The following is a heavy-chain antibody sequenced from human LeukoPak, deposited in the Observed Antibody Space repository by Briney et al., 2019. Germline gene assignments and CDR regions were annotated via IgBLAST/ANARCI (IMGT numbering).Heavy chain of an antibody. Sequence: GGSLRLSCAASGFTFSSYEMNWVRQAPGKGLEWVSYISSSGSTIYYADSVKGRFTISRDNAKNSLYLQMNSLRAEDTAVYYCARDHGITMIVEGIYGMDVWGQGTTVTVSS. J-gene: IGHJ6*02. CDR3: ARDHGITMIVEGIYGMDV. CDR1: GFTFSSYE. V-gene: IGHV3-48*03. CDR2: ISSSGSTI. D-gene: IGHD3-22*01.